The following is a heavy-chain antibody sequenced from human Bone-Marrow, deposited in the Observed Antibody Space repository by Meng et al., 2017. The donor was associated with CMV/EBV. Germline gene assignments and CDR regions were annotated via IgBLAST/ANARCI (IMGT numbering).Heavy chain of an antibody. D-gene: IGHD1-26*01. CDR1: GLPFRSYS. CDR3: ASEMVGPTKYYFDY. V-gene: IGHV3-21*01. CDR2: ISGSRSYM. Sequence: VSGLPFRSYSMNWVRQAPGKGLEWVSSISGSRSYMYYADSVKGRFTISRDNAKNSLYLEMNSLRAEDTAVYYCASEMVGPTKYYFDYWGQGSLVTVSS. J-gene: IGHJ4*02.